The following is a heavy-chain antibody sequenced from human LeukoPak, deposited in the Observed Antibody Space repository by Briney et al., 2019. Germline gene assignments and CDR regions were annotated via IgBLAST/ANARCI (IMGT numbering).Heavy chain of an antibody. Sequence: SETLSLTCAVYGGSFSGYYWSWIREPPGKGLEWIGEINHSGSTNYNPSLKSRVTISVDTSKNQFSLKLSSVTAADTAVYYCARRGYGGKRGNDYWGQGTLVTVSS. CDR1: GGSFSGYY. V-gene: IGHV4-34*01. D-gene: IGHD4-23*01. CDR3: ARRGYGGKRGNDY. CDR2: INHSGST. J-gene: IGHJ4*02.